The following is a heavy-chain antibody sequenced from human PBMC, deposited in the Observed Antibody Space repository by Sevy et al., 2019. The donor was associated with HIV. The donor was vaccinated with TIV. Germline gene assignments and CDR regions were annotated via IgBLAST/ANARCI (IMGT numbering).Heavy chain of an antibody. CDR3: STTREYYQGKSGYFDY. D-gene: IGHD2-15*01. CDR2: FDPEDGER. CDR1: GYTLTQLS. Sequence: ASVKVSCKVSGYTLTQLSMHWVRQAPGKGLEWMGSFDPEDGERIYAQKFQGRITMTDDTSTDTAYMDLSSLKSDDTAVYDCSTTREYYQGKSGYFDYWGQGALVTVSS. J-gene: IGHJ4*02. V-gene: IGHV1-24*01.